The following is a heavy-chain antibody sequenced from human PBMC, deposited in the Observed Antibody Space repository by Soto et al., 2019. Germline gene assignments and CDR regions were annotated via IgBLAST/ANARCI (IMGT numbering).Heavy chain of an antibody. CDR2: ISYDGSNQ. V-gene: IGHV3-30*18. CDR3: AKDLRPWGSGYDKYYYSYGMDV. J-gene: IGHJ6*02. D-gene: IGHD5-12*01. Sequence: GGSLRLSCAASGFIFNSYGMHWVRQAPGKGLEWVAVISYDGSNQYYGDSVKGRFTISRDSSKTRLHLKMNSLRTEDTPVDYCAKDLRPWGSGYDKYYYSYGMDVWGQGTTVTVSS. CDR1: GFIFNSYG.